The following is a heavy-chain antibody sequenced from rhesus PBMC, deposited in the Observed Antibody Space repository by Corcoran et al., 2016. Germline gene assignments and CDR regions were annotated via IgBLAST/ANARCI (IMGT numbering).Heavy chain of an antibody. CDR1: GFQLSTSGMG. Sequence: QVTLKESGPARVKPTQTPTLPGTFCGFQLSTSGMGVGWFFHPPAQAVEWLASIYWDDDKFYSTSLKSRLTISKDTSKNQVVLTMTNMDPVDTATYYCARSTYSWNSGVNSLDVWGRGLLVTVSS. D-gene: IGHD1-1-1*01. CDR3: ARSTYSWNSGVNSLDV. CDR2: IYWDDDK. V-gene: IGHV2S1*01. J-gene: IGHJ5-2*02.